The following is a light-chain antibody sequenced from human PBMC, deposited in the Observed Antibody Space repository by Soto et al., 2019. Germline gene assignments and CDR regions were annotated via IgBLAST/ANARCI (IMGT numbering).Light chain of an antibody. V-gene: IGKV3-15*01. CDR1: QSVSNN. Sequence: EIVMTQSPATLSVSPGESATLSCRASQSVSNNLAWYQQKPGQAPRLLIYGASTSATGFPARFSGSGSGTEFTLTISSLQSEDFAVYYCQQYNNWPPTWTFGQGTKVDIK. J-gene: IGKJ1*01. CDR3: QQYNNWPPTWT. CDR2: GAS.